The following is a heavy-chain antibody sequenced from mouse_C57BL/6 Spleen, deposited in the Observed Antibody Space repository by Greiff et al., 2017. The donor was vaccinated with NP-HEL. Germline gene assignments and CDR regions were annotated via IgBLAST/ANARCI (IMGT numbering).Heavy chain of an antibody. Sequence: QVQLKQPGAELVRPGSSVKLSCKASGYTFTSYWMHWVKQRPIQGLEWIGNIDPSDSETHYNQKFKDKATLTVDKSSSTAYMQLSSLTSEDSAVYYCARGGSWDVWYFDVWGTGTTVTVSS. CDR2: IDPSDSET. CDR3: ARGGSWDVWYFDV. J-gene: IGHJ1*03. CDR1: GYTFTSYW. V-gene: IGHV1-52*01. D-gene: IGHD4-1*01.